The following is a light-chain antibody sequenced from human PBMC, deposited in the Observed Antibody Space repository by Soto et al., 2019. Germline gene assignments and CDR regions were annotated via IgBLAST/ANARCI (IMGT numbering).Light chain of an antibody. CDR2: EVS. V-gene: IGLV2-23*02. CDR3: CSYVGSSILM. J-gene: IGLJ3*02. Sequence: QSALTQPASVSGSPGQSITISCTGTSRDVGLYNLVSWYQQLPGKAPKLIIYEVSERPSGISDRFSGSKSGNTASLTISGLQDGDEADYYCCSYVGSSILMFGGGTKSPS. CDR1: SRDVGLYNL.